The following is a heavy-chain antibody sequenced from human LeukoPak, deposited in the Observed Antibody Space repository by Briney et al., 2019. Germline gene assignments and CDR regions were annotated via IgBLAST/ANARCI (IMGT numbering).Heavy chain of an antibody. Sequence: TGGSLRLSCAAPGLITDDYAIHWVRQAPGKGLEWVSLISGDGGSTFYADSVRGRFTISRDNSKNSPSLQMSSLRSEDTALYFCVRESERSGWFDHWGQGTLVTVSS. CDR2: ISGDGGST. CDR1: GLITDDYA. V-gene: IGHV3-43*02. J-gene: IGHJ5*02. D-gene: IGHD1-26*01. CDR3: VRESERSGWFDH.